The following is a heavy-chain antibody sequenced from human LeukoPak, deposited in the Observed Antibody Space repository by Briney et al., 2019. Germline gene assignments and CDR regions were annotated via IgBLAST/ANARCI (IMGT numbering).Heavy chain of an antibody. J-gene: IGHJ5*02. CDR3: SRESVPANHWFDP. D-gene: IGHD2-2*01. V-gene: IGHV3-49*04. CDR2: IRSKTYGGTT. CDR1: GFNFGDYA. Sequence: QPGRTLRLSCITSGFNFGDYAMSWVRQAPGKGLEWVGFIRSKTYGGTTELAASVKGRFTISRDDSRSIAYLQMNSLKAEDTAVYYCSRESVPANHWFDPWGQGTLVTVSS.